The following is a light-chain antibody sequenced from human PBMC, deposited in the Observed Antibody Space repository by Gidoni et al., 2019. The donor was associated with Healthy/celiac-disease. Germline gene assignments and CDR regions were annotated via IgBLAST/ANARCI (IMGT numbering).Light chain of an antibody. CDR2: RNT. V-gene: IGLV1-47*01. CDR1: SSNIGSNY. CDR3: AAWDDSLSGSWV. J-gene: IGLJ3*02. Sequence: QSVLTQPPSASGTPGQRVTISCSGSSSNIGSNYVYWYQQLPGTAPKLLIYRNTKRPSGVPDRFSGSKSGTSASLAISGLRSEDEADYYCAAWDDSLSGSWVFGGGTKLTVL.